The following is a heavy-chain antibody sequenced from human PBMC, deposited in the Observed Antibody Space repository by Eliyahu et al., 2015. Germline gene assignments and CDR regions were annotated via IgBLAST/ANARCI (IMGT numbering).Heavy chain of an antibody. V-gene: IGHV3-11*01. D-gene: IGHD1-1*01. CDR3: ARERTPAFHWFDS. CDR2: SSNSGSTS. CDR1: GFXFSXHY. Sequence: QVQLVESGGGLVKPGGSLRLSXXXSGFXFSXHYMSWIRQLPGKGLEWLAYSSNSGSTSLSADSVRDRFTISRDNAKNLLFLQMTRLRVEDTAVYYCARERTPAFHWFDSWGPGALVTVSS. J-gene: IGHJ5*01.